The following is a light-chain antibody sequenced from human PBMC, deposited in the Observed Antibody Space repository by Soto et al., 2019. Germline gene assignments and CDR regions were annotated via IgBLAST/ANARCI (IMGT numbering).Light chain of an antibody. J-gene: IGKJ1*01. CDR3: QQYRT. CDR1: QSVSSN. Sequence: EIVMTQSPATLSVSPGERATLSCRASQSVSSNLAWYQQKPGQAPRLLIYGAATRATGIPARFSGSGSGTEFTLTISSLGSEDFAVYYCQQYRTFGQGTRVDIK. CDR2: GAA. V-gene: IGKV3-15*01.